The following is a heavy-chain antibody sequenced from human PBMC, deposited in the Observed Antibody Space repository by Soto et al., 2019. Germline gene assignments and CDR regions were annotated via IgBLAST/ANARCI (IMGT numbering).Heavy chain of an antibody. CDR1: GYTFNRHG. Sequence: QVHLVQSGGEVKKPGASVKVSCKASGYTFNRHGLTWVRQAPGQGLEWMGWISGYNGDINYEQKFQGRATLSSDTLTSTVYLELKSLRFDDTAVYYCARVRIVGAREIDFWGQGPLVTVSS. D-gene: IGHD1-26*01. J-gene: IGHJ4*02. V-gene: IGHV1-18*04. CDR2: ISGYNGDI. CDR3: ARVRIVGAREIDF.